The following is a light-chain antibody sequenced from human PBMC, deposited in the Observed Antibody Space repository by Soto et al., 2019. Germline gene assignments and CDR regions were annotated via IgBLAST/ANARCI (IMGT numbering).Light chain of an antibody. CDR2: GTS. V-gene: IGKV3-20*01. CDR3: QQYGSSPPSYT. J-gene: IGKJ2*01. Sequence: EIVLTQSPGTLSLSPGERATLSCRTSQSISSSYLAWYQQKPGQAPRLILYGTSTRATGIPDRFSGSGSGTDFTLTISRLEPEDFAVYHCQQYGSSPPSYTFGQGTKLEIK. CDR1: QSISSSY.